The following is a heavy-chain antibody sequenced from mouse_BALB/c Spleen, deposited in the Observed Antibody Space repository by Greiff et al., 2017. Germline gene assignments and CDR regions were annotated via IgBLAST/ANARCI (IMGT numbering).Heavy chain of an antibody. CDR2: ISNGGGST. V-gene: IGHV5-12-2*01. CDR3: ARDYAMDY. J-gene: IGHJ4*01. CDR1: GFTFSSYT. Sequence: EVKVVESGGGLVQPGGSLKLSCAASGFTFSSYTMSWVRQTPEKRLEWVAYISNGGGSTYYPDTVKGRFTISRDNAKNTLYLQMSSLKSEDTAMYYCARDYAMDYWGQGTSVTVSS.